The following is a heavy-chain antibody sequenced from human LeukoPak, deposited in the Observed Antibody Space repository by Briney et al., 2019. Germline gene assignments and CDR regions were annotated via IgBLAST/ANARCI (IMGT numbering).Heavy chain of an antibody. V-gene: IGHV3-23*01. J-gene: IGHJ4*02. CDR1: GFTFNNYA. Sequence: GGSLRLSCAASGFTFNNYAMNWVRQAPGKGLEWVSAISGSGGSAYYADSVKGRFTISRDNSKNTLYLEMSSLRVEDTAIYYCAKWPEGAMDYFDYWGQGTLVTVSS. CDR3: AKWPEGAMDYFDY. CDR2: ISGSGGSA. D-gene: IGHD3-16*01.